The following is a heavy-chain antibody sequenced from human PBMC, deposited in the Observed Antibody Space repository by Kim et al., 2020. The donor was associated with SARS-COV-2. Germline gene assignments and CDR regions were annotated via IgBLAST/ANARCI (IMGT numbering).Heavy chain of an antibody. J-gene: IGHJ4*02. D-gene: IGHD3-10*01. CDR3: ARYYSGSRAFDY. CDR2: VYSSGST. V-gene: IGHV4-59*08. CDR1: GGSIRDYY. Sequence: SETLSLTCTVSGGSIRDYYWSWLRQPPGKGLEWIGYVYSSGSTNYNPSLKSRVSISVDTSKYQFSLKLSSVTAADTAIYYCARYYSGSRAFDYWGQGTLV.